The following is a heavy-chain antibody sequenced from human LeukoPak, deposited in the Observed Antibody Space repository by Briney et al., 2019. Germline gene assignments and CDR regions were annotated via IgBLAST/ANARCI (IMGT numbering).Heavy chain of an antibody. Sequence: GGSLRLSCAASGFTFSSYTMHWVRQAPGKGLEWGAVISYDGSNKYYADSVKGRFTISRDKSKNTLFLQMNSLTTEDTAVYYCAREVGGDYVFDYWGQGTLVTVSS. CDR1: GFTFSSYT. D-gene: IGHD4-17*01. V-gene: IGHV3-30-3*01. CDR2: ISYDGSNK. CDR3: AREVGGDYVFDY. J-gene: IGHJ4*02.